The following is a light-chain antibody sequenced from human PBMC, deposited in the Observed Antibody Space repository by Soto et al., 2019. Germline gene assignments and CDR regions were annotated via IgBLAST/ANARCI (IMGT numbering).Light chain of an antibody. CDR1: SSDVGGYND. CDR2: DVS. J-gene: IGLJ1*01. Sequence: QSVLTQPASVSGSPGQSITISCTGTSSDVGGYNDVSWYQQHPGKAPKLMIYDVSNRPSGVSNRFSGSKSGNTASLTISGLQPEDEADYYCSSYTSSSTPYVFGTGTKVTVL. V-gene: IGLV2-14*01. CDR3: SSYTSSSTPYV.